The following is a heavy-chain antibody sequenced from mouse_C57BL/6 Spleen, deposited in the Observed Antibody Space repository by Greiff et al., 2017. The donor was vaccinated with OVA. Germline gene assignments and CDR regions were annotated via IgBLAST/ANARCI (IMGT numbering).Heavy chain of an antibody. D-gene: IGHD2-10*02. CDR2: IDPSDSYT. Sequence: QVQLQQSGAELVMPGASVKLSCKASGYTFTSYWMHWVKQRPGQGLEWIGEIDPSDSYTNYNQKFKGKSTLTVDKSSSTAYMQLSSLTSEDSAVYYCARGEYPDYFDYWGQGTTLTVSS. CDR3: ARGEYPDYFDY. V-gene: IGHV1-69*01. CDR1: GYTFTSYW. J-gene: IGHJ2*01.